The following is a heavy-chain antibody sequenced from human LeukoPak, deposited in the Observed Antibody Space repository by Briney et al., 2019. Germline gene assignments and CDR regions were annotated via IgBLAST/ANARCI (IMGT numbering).Heavy chain of an antibody. J-gene: IGHJ3*02. Sequence: PSETLALTCAVSDDFLSSHYWTWIRQPPGKGLEWIGYISYIGSTNYNPSLKSRVAISIDTSRNQFSLRLSSVTAADTAVYYCARDLVTVTKGFDIWGQGTMVSVSS. CDR1: DDFLSSHY. V-gene: IGHV4-59*11. CDR3: ARDLVTVTKGFDI. D-gene: IGHD4-17*01. CDR2: ISYIGST.